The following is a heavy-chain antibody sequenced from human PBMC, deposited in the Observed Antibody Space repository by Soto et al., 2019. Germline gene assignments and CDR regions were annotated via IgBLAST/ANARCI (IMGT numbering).Heavy chain of an antibody. CDR2: IIPIFGTA. Sequence: SVKVSCKASGVTFSSYAISWVRQAPGQGLEWMGGIIPIFGTANYAQKFQGRVTITADESTSTAYMELSSLRSEDTAVYYCARGGTVVKDLGLWPFDYWGQGTLVTVSS. D-gene: IGHD2-15*01. CDR3: ARGGTVVKDLGLWPFDY. CDR1: GVTFSSYA. V-gene: IGHV1-69*13. J-gene: IGHJ4*02.